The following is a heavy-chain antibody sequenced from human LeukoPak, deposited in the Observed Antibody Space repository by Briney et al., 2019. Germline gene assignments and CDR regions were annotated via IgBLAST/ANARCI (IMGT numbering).Heavy chain of an antibody. D-gene: IGHD4-23*01. Sequence: GGSLRLSCAASGFTFSSYSMNWVRQAPGKGLEWVSRINSDGSSTNYADSVKGRFTISRDNAKNTLYLQMNSLRAEDTAVYYCARVGTLGDIWGQGTMVTVSS. V-gene: IGHV3-74*01. CDR3: ARVGTLGDI. J-gene: IGHJ3*02. CDR2: INSDGSST. CDR1: GFTFSSYS.